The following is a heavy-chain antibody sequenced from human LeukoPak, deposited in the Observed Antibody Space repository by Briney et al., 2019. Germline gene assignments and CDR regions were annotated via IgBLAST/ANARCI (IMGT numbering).Heavy chain of an antibody. J-gene: IGHJ4*02. CDR2: IIPIFGTA. V-gene: IGHV1-69*05. D-gene: IGHD6-6*01. CDR1: GGTFSSYA. Sequence: GASVKVSCKASGGTFSSYAISWVRQAPGQGLEWMGGIIPIFGTANYAQKFQCRVTITTDESTSTAYMELSSLRSEDTAVYYCARAPYSSSSGGFGYWGQGTLVTVSS. CDR3: ARAPYSSSSGGFGY.